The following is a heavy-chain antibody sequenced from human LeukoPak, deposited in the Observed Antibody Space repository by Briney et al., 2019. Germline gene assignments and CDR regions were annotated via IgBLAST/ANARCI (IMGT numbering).Heavy chain of an antibody. Sequence: ASVKVSCKVSGCTLTELSMHWVRQAPGKGLEWMGGFDPEDGETIYAQKFQGRVTMTEDTSTDTAYMELSSLRSEDTAVYYCATGYRAPDAFDIWGQGTMVTVSS. D-gene: IGHD5-12*01. J-gene: IGHJ3*02. CDR3: ATGYRAPDAFDI. V-gene: IGHV1-24*01. CDR2: FDPEDGET. CDR1: GCTLTELS.